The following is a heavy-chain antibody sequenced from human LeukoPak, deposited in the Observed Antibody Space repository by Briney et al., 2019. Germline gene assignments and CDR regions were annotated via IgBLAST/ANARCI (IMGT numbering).Heavy chain of an antibody. CDR2: IRGKEYDGTT. Sequence: GGSLTLLCTTSGFTLGDYSMSWLRQAPGKGVEWVGFIRGKEYDGTTEYAASVKGRFTISRDDSKSIAYLLMNSLKTEDTAVYYCSRARVAPPGVWRYWGQGTLVTVSS. V-gene: IGHV3-49*03. CDR1: GFTLGDYS. J-gene: IGHJ4*02. CDR3: SRARVAPPGVWRY. D-gene: IGHD3-3*01.